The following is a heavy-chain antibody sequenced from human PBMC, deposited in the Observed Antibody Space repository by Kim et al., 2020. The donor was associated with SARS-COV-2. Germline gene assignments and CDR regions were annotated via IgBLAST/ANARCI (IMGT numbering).Heavy chain of an antibody. V-gene: IGHV5-51*01. CDR3: ARGGTFDY. J-gene: IGHJ4*02. Sequence: SDTRYSPSFQGQVTISADKSISTAYLQWSSLKASDTAMYYCARGGTFDYWGQGTLVTVSS. D-gene: IGHD1-1*01. CDR2: SDT.